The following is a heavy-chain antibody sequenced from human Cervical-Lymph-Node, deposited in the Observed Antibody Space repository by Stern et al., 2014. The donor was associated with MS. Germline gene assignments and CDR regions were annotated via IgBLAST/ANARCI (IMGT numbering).Heavy chain of an antibody. CDR1: GGSITNYY. V-gene: IGHV4-59*01. CDR2: IYYSWNP. CDR3: ARDKGMFFL. Sequence: DQLVESGPGLVKPSETLSLTCTVSGGSITNYYWSWSRQPRGQGLEWIGYIYYSWNPHYNPSLKSRFTISVDTSKNQFSLKLSSVTAADTAVYYCARDKGMFFLWGQGTLVTVSS. J-gene: IGHJ4*01. D-gene: IGHD2/OR15-2a*01.